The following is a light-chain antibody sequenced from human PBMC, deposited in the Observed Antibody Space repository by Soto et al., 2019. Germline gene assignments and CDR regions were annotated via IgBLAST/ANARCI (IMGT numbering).Light chain of an antibody. CDR3: QQSYSAPRT. Sequence: DIAMTQSPPSLSASVGDRVTITCRASQDISIYLNWYQQKPGKGPKLLIYTASNLQSGVPSRFSGSGSGTDFTLTITSLQPEDFATYSCQQSYSAPRTFCGGTKVEIK. CDR1: QDISIY. V-gene: IGKV1-39*01. CDR2: TAS. J-gene: IGKJ4*01.